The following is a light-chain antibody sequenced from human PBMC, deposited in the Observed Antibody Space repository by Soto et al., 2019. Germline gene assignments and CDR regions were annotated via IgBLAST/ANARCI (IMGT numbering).Light chain of an antibody. CDR3: QQYKNRGT. CDR2: KAS. CDR1: QSISVW. Sequence: DIQMTQSPSTLSASVGDRVTITCRASQSISVWLAWFQQKPGNAPKLLIYKASTLESGGPSRFSGSGSRTEVPLTISSLQADDSATYYGQQYKNRGTFRQGTQVEI. V-gene: IGKV1-5*03. J-gene: IGKJ1*01.